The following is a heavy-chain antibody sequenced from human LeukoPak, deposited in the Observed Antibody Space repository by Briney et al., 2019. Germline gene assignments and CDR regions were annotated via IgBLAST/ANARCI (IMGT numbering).Heavy chain of an antibody. CDR1: GFTFNIYE. Sequence: TWGSLRLSCAASGFTFNIYEMNWVGQAPGKGLEWISYITDGGSAVYYADSVKGRFTVSRDNARNSLFLQVNGLRAEDTATYYCARRSTMSYPAIDVWDQGTMATVTS. J-gene: IGHJ6*02. V-gene: IGHV3-48*03. D-gene: IGHD5/OR15-5a*01. CDR3: ARRSTMSYPAIDV. CDR2: ITDGGSAV.